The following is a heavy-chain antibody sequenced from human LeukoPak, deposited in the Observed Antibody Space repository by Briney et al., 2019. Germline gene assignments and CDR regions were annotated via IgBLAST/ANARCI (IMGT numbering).Heavy chain of an antibody. Sequence: PGGCLRLSSEASGFTSNNYVMTWVRQALGTGLEWVSSISASAAITYYADSVRGRVTASRDKSNNRLYLHMSGLTAADTAVYYCAKDRLVGTYYSFDNWGQGSLVTVSS. CDR1: GFTSNNYV. J-gene: IGHJ4*02. D-gene: IGHD1-26*01. V-gene: IGHV3-23*01. CDR2: ISASAAIT. CDR3: AKDRLVGTYYSFDN.